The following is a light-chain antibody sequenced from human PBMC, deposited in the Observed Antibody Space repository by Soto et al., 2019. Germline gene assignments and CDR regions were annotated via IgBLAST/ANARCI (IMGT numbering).Light chain of an antibody. Sequence: QSVLTQPPSASGTPGQRVTISCSGSRSNIGSSNLYWYQQLPGTAPKLLIYKNTQRPSWVPDRFSGSKSGTSASLAISGLRSEDEADYYWAAWDDSLSGAVFGGGTQLTVL. CDR1: RSNIGSSN. V-gene: IGLV1-47*01. J-gene: IGLJ7*01. CDR3: AAWDDSLSGAV. CDR2: KNT.